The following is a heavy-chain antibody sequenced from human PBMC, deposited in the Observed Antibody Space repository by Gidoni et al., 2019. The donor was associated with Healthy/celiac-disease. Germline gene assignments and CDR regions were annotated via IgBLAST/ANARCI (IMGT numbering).Heavy chain of an antibody. Sequence: EVQLVESGGGLVQPGRSLRLSCAASGFTFDDYAMHWVRQAPGKGLEWVSGISWNSGSIGYADSVKGRFTISRDNAKNSLYLQMNSLRAEDTALYYCAKDSSGYLPALDYWGQGTLVTVSS. CDR1: GFTFDDYA. CDR2: ISWNSGSI. CDR3: AKDSSGYLPALDY. J-gene: IGHJ4*02. V-gene: IGHV3-9*01. D-gene: IGHD3-22*01.